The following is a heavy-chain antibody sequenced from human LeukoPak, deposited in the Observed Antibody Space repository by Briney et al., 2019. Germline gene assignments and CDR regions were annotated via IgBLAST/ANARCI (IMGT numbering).Heavy chain of an antibody. J-gene: IGHJ4*02. V-gene: IGHV3-23*01. D-gene: IGHD6-6*01. CDR2: ISKNTVDT. Sequence: PGGSLRLSCTGSGFIFSRYAVSWVRQAPGKGLEWVSAISKNTVDTYYADSVKGRFTISRDNSKNTLYLQMNSLRAEDTAVYYCAKEYSSSGRWGQGTLVTVSS. CDR1: GFIFSRYA. CDR3: AKEYSSSGR.